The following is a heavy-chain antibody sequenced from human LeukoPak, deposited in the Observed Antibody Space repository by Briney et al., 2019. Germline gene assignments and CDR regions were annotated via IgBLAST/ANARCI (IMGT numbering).Heavy chain of an antibody. CDR3: AKDKFGGDQQLVRGYDY. CDR2: VSWNSGSI. CDR1: GFTFDDYA. D-gene: IGHD6-13*01. V-gene: IGHV3-9*01. Sequence: PGRSLRLSCAASGFTFDDYAMHWVRQAPGKGLEWVSGVSWNSGSIDYADSVKGRSTISRDNAKSSLYLQMNSLRAEDTALYYCAKDKFGGDQQLVRGYDYWGQGTLVTVSS. J-gene: IGHJ4*02.